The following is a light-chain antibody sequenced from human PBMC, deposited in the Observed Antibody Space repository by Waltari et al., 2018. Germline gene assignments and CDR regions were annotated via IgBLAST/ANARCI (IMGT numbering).Light chain of an antibody. V-gene: IGLV1-51*02. CDR3: ATWDNSLNAGV. CDR2: EKN. J-gene: IGLJ3*02. CDR1: RPNLGNNS. Sequence: QSVLTQPPSVSAAPGPNVTISCSGTRPNLGNNSVSWSRQLPGTVPKLLIYEKNRRPSGIPDRFSGSKSGTSATLGISGLNTGDEADYYCATWDNSLNAGVFGGGTRLTVL.